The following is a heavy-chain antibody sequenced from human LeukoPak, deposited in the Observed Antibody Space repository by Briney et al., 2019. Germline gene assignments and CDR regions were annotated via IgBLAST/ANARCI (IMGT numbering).Heavy chain of an antibody. Sequence: PGGSLRLSCAASGFTFSSYWMHWVRQAPGKGLVWVSRINSDGSSTSYADSVKGRFTISRDNAKNTLYLQMNSLRAEDTAVYYCATRYCSGGSCQGGFDYWGQGTLVTVSS. V-gene: IGHV3-74*01. CDR1: GFTFSSYW. D-gene: IGHD2-15*01. J-gene: IGHJ4*02. CDR2: INSDGSST. CDR3: ATRYCSGGSCQGGFDY.